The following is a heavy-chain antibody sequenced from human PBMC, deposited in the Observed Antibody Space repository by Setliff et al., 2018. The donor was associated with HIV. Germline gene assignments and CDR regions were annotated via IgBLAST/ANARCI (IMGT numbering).Heavy chain of an antibody. V-gene: IGHV1-2*06. CDR1: GYPFSGYY. D-gene: IGHD3-10*01. CDR3: ARVWLYYYGSGPEAPFDY. J-gene: IGHJ4*02. CDR2: INPNSGGT. Sequence: ASVMVSCKASGYPFSGYYMHWVRQAPGQGLEWIGRINPNSGGTNYAQKFQGRVTMTRDTSISTAHMELSRLRSDDTAVYYCARVWLYYYGSGPEAPFDYWGQGTLVTVSS.